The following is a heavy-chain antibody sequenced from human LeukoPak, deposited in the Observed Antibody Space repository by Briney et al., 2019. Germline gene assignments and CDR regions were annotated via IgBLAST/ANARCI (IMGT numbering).Heavy chain of an antibody. J-gene: IGHJ6*03. CDR3: LGYCSGGSCPRGPSYYYYMDV. CDR2: IRNSSSYI. CDR1: GFTLRSYS. V-gene: IGHV3-21*01. Sequence: PGRSLRLSCAASGFTLRSYSMHWVRQAPAKGLEWVSSIRNSSSYIYYADSVKGRFTISRDNAKNSLYLQMNSLRAEDTAVYDCLGYCSGGSCPRGPSYYYYMDVWGKGTTVTVS. D-gene: IGHD2-15*01.